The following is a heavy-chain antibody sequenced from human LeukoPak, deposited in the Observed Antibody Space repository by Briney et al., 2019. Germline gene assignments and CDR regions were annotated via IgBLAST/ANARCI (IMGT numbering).Heavy chain of an antibody. J-gene: IGHJ3*01. V-gene: IGHV3-48*03. CDR2: ISSSGYTI. Sequence: GGSLRLSCAASGFTFRSYEMNWVRQAPGKGLEWVSYISSSGYTIYYADSVKGRFTISRDNAKNSLFLRVNSLRDEDTAVYYCAREGSGAFDVWGQGTMVTVSS. CDR3: AREGSGAFDV. CDR1: GFTFRSYE.